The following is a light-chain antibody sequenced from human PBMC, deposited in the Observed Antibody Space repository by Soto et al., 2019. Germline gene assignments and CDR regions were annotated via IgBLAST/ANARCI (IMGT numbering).Light chain of an antibody. CDR2: SDT. Sequence: QAVGSQEPSVSGTPGQRVAMACSGGNSNIGKNSVNWYRQVPGTAPQLLIYSDTLRSFGIPDRFSASKSDTSASLAIGGLQSDDEALYFCAAWDDSLNGLVFGGGTQLTVL. V-gene: IGLV1-44*01. J-gene: IGLJ7*01. CDR1: NSNIGKNS. CDR3: AAWDDSLNGLV.